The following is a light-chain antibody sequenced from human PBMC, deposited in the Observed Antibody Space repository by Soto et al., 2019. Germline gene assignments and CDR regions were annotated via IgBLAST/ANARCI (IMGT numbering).Light chain of an antibody. V-gene: IGKV3-15*01. Sequence: EIVMTQSPATLSVSPGERATLSCRASQSVSSNLALYQQKPGQAPRLLIYGASTRATGIPARFSGSGSGTEFTLTISSLQSEDFAVYYCHQYNNWPPWTFGQGTKVEIK. CDR1: QSVSSN. CDR2: GAS. J-gene: IGKJ1*01. CDR3: HQYNNWPPWT.